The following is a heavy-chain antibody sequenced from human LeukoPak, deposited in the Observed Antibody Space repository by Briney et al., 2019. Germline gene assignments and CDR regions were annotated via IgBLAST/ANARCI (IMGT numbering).Heavy chain of an antibody. V-gene: IGHV3-23*01. CDR1: GFTFSSYA. Sequence: GGSLRVSCAASGFTFSSYAMSWVRQAPGKGPEWVSTISGSGGNTYYADSVEGRFTISRDNSKNTLWLQMNSLRAEDTALYYCAKGSLGSWYSFDYWGQGTLVTVSS. CDR3: AKGSLGSWYSFDY. J-gene: IGHJ4*02. D-gene: IGHD6-13*01. CDR2: ISGSGGNT.